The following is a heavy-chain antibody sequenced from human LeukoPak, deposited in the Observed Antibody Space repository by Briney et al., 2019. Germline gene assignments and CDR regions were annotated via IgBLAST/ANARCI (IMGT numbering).Heavy chain of an antibody. Sequence: SQTLSLTCAISRDSVSSNSATWTWIRQSPSRGLEWLGRTYYRSKWYNDYAVSVKSRITINPDTSKNQFSLQLSSVTPEDTAVYYCARGSSSNSWYFDYWGQGTLVTVSS. V-gene: IGHV6-1*01. CDR2: TYYRSKWYN. J-gene: IGHJ4*02. CDR1: RDSVSSNSAT. CDR3: ARGSSSNSWYFDY. D-gene: IGHD6-13*01.